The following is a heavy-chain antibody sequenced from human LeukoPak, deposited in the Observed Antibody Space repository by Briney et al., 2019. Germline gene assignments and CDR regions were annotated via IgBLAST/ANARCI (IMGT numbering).Heavy chain of an antibody. CDR3: ARGMVTSMAYYFDY. J-gene: IGHJ4*02. D-gene: IGHD5-18*01. CDR2: IYYSGSS. CDR1: GGSFSGYY. V-gene: IGHV4-31*11. Sequence: PSETLSLTCAVYGGSFSGYYWSWIRQHPGKGLEWIGNIYYSGSSYYNPSLKSRVTISVDTSRNQLSLNLSSVTAADTAVYYCARGMVTSMAYYFDYWGQGTLVTVSS.